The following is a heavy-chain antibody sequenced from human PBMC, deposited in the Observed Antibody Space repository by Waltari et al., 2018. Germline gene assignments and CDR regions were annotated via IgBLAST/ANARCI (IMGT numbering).Heavy chain of an antibody. Sequence: QVQLVQSGAEVKKPGSSVKVSCKASGGTFSSYAISWVRQAPGQGLEWMGRIIPIFGTENYAQKFQGRGTVTADKSTSTAYRELSSRRSEDTAVYYCAGGGGISPWFDYWGQGTLVTVSS. CDR3: AGGGGISPWFDY. CDR2: IIPIFGTE. J-gene: IGHJ4*02. CDR1: GGTFSSYA. V-gene: IGHV1-69*08. D-gene: IGHD3-16*01.